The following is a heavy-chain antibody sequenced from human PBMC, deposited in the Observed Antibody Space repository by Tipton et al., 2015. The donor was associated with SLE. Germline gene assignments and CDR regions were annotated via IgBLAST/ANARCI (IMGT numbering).Heavy chain of an antibody. J-gene: IGHJ4*02. Sequence: GSLRLSCAASGFTVSSTYMSWVRQAPGKGLEWVANIKEDGSEKHYVDSVKDRLTISRDNAKNSLYLQMNSLRDEDTAIYYCARETITGTPAIDYWGQGTLVTVSS. CDR3: ARETITGTPAIDY. V-gene: IGHV3-7*01. D-gene: IGHD1-7*01. CDR2: IKEDGSEK. CDR1: GFTVSSTY.